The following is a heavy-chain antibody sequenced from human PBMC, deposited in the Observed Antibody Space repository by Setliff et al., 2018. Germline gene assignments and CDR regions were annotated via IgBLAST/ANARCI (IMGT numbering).Heavy chain of an antibody. CDR1: GGSMTDFF. CDR2: IYTKGST. Sequence: PSETLSLTCSVTGGSMTDFFWNWIRQPPGKGLEWIGYIYTKGSTTYSPSLRSRVTMSLDSSRNQFSLNLNSMNDADTAIYYCARRLNTESWTPLYWSPGIRVTVSS. V-gene: IGHV4-4*08. J-gene: IGHJ4*02. CDR3: ARRLNTESWTPLY. D-gene: IGHD2-15*01.